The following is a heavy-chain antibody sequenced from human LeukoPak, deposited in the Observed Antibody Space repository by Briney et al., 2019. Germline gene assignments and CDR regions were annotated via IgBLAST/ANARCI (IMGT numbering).Heavy chain of an antibody. CDR2: ISSSGSTI. CDR1: GFTFSDYY. CDR3: ARVTPYGSSWGYFDY. V-gene: IGHV3-11*01. J-gene: IGHJ4*02. Sequence: GGSLRLSCAASGFTFSDYYMSWIRQAPGKGLEWVSYISSSGSTIYYADSVKGRFTISRDNAKNSLYLQMNSLRAEDTAVYYCARVTPYGSSWGYFDYWGQGTLVTVSS. D-gene: IGHD6-13*01.